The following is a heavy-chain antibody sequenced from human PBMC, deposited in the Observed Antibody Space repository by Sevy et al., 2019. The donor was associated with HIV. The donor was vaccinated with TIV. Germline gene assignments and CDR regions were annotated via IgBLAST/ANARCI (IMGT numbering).Heavy chain of an antibody. CDR1: GFTFSSYS. CDR2: FSSTSSYI. V-gene: IGHV3-21*01. CDR3: ATDRGGYEGAFSFDY. D-gene: IGHD5-12*01. J-gene: IGHJ4*02. Sequence: GGSLRLSCVASGFTFSSYSMNWVRRAPVKGLEWVSSFSSTSSYIHYADSVKGRFTISRDNVKNSLYLQMNSLRAEDTAVYYCATDRGGYEGAFSFDYWGQGTLVTVSS.